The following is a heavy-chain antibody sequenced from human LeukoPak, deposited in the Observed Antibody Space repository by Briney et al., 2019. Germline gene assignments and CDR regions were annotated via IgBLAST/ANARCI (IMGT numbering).Heavy chain of an antibody. V-gene: IGHV4-59*01. Sequence: PSETLSITCTVSGDSMSSYYWSWIRQPPGKGLEWIGYIYYSGSTNYNPYLKSRVTISVDTSKNQFSLKLSSVTAADTAVYYCARGRTLPRVPSGRYFDYWGQGTLVTVSS. CDR1: GDSMSSYY. J-gene: IGHJ4*02. CDR2: IYYSGST. D-gene: IGHD3-10*01. CDR3: ARGRTLPRVPSGRYFDY.